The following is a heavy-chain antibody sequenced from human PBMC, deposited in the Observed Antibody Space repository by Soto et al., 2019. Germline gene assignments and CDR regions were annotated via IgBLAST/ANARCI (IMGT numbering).Heavy chain of an antibody. CDR3: GRGAGIGGC. V-gene: IGHV3-7*04. D-gene: IGHD3-16*01. J-gene: IGHJ4*02. CDR2: IKQDGSEK. CDR1: GFTFSDHY. Sequence: PGGSLRLSCVASGFTFSDHYMSWIRQAPGKGLEWVANIKQDGSEKYYVDSVKGRFTISRDNAKNSLYLQMNSLRAEDTAVYYCGRGAGIGGCWGQGTLVTVSS.